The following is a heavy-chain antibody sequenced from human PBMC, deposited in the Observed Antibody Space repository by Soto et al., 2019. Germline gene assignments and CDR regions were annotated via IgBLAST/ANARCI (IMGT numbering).Heavy chain of an antibody. CDR3: VRDSYTNTWHWPDNDC. J-gene: IGHJ4*02. V-gene: IGHV1-69*04. CDR1: GGTLSSYT. D-gene: IGHD6-13*01. Sequence: GASVKVSCKASGGTLSSYTFSWVRQAPGQGLEWMGRVIPNLGVTNYAKKFQGRFTIVVDTSTSTAYMELNSLRYEDTAVYYCVRDSYTNTWHWPDNDCWGQGTLVTVSS. CDR2: VIPNLGVT.